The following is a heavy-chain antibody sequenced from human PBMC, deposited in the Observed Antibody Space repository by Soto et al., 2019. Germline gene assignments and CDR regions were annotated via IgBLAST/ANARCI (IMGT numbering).Heavy chain of an antibody. J-gene: IGHJ4*02. Sequence: EVQLLESGGGLVQPGGSLRLSCAASEFTFSSYAMSWVRQAPGKGLEWVSAISGSGGSTYYADSVKGQFTISRDNSKNTVYLQMNSLRAEDTAVYYCAKDTTGRFLEGLQYFDYWGQGTLVTVSS. CDR3: AKDTTGRFLEGLQYFDY. V-gene: IGHV3-23*01. D-gene: IGHD3-3*01. CDR1: EFTFSSYA. CDR2: ISGSGGST.